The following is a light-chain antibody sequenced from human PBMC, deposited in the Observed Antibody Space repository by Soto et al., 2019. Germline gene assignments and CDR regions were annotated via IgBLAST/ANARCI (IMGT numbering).Light chain of an antibody. Sequence: DIQMTQSPSSLSASVGDRVTITCQASQDISNYLTWYQQKPGKAPKLLIYDASNLETGVPSRFSGSGSGTNFTFTISSLQPEDIETYYCQQFDNLPFTFGPGTKVDIK. CDR2: DAS. V-gene: IGKV1-33*01. CDR1: QDISNY. CDR3: QQFDNLPFT. J-gene: IGKJ3*01.